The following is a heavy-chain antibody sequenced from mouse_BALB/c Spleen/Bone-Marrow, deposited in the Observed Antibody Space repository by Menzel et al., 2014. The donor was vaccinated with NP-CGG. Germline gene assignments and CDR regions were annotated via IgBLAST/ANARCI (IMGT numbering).Heavy chain of an antibody. CDR2: IIPSSGYT. Sequence: QVQXQQSGAELARPGASVKMSCKASGYTFTTYTIHWMKQRPGQGLEWIGYIIPSSGYTNYNQKFKDKATLTADKSSSTAYMQLSSLTPEDSAVYYCAIRYYAMDYWGQGTSVTVSS. CDR1: GYTFTTYT. D-gene: IGHD1-1*01. J-gene: IGHJ4*01. V-gene: IGHV1-4*01. CDR3: AIRYYAMDY.